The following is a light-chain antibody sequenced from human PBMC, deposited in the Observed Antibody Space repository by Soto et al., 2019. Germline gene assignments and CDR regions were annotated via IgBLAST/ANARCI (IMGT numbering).Light chain of an antibody. CDR2: ATS. CDR3: QQSVSTPWT. V-gene: IGKV1-39*01. J-gene: IGKJ1*01. CDR1: QNIFNY. Sequence: DIQMTQSASSLSTSVGDRVTITCRASQNIFNYLNWYQQKPGKAPKLLIYATSTLQSGVPSRFSGSGSGTDFTLTISSLQPEDFATYYCQQSVSTPWTFGQGTKVEIK.